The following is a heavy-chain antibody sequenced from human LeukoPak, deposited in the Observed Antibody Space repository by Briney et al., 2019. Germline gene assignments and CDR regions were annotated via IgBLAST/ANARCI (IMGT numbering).Heavy chain of an antibody. CDR1: GYTFTSYG. V-gene: IGHV1-18*01. D-gene: IGHD3-10*01. CDR3: ARTGGGFGVGSRYYYYYMDV. CDR2: ISAYNGNT. Sequence: ASVKVSCKASGYTFTSYGISWVRQAPGQGLEWMGWISAYNGNTTYAQKLQGRVTMTTDTSTSTAYMELRSLRSDDTAVYYCARTGGGFGVGSRYYYYYMDVWGKGTTVTVSS. J-gene: IGHJ6*03.